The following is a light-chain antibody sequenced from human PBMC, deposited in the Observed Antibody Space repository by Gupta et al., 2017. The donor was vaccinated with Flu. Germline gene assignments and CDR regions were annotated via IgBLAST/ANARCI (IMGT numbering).Light chain of an antibody. CDR3: QQFDGYPLT. CDR2: KAS. CDR1: QSIGIW. V-gene: IGKV1-5*03. J-gene: IGKJ4*01. Sequence: DIQMTQSPSTLSASTGDRVTITCRASQSIGIWLAWYQQKPGKAPKLLINKASTLESGVPSRFSGSGSGTEFTLTISSPQSDDFATYYCQQFDGYPLTFGGGTKVEIK.